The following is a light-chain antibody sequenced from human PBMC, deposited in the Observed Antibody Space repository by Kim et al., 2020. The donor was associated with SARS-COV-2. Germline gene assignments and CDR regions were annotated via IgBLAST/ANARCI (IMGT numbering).Light chain of an antibody. V-gene: IGLV3-1*01. J-gene: IGLJ2*01. CDR3: QVWDTTTLV. Sequence: SYELSQPPSVSVSPGQTASITCSGDKLGNKYVCWYQQKPGQSPVMVISQDTKRPSGIPERFSGSNSGNTATLTISGTRATDEADYYCQVWDTTTLVFGGGTQLTVL. CDR2: QDT. CDR1: KLGNKY.